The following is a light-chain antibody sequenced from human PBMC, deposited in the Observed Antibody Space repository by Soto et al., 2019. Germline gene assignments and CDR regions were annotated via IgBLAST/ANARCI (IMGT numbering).Light chain of an antibody. V-gene: IGKV1-5*03. CDR3: QQYNSYPWT. CDR1: KSISSW. Sequence: INITHSPSTVSSSVGDRVTITCRASKSISSWLAWYQQKPGKAPKLLIYKASSLESGVPSRFSGSGSGTEFTLTISSLQPDDFATYYCQQYNSYPWTFGQGTKVDIK. J-gene: IGKJ1*01. CDR2: KAS.